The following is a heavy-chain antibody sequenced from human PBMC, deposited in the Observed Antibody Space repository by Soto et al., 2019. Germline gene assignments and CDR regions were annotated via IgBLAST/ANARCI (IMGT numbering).Heavy chain of an antibody. CDR1: GYSFTSYW. J-gene: IGHJ4*01. CDR2: IYPYDSDT. V-gene: IGHV5-51*01. CDR3: ARHLVGSTRGNFDY. Sequence: GESLKISCKTSGYSFTSYWIGWVRQVPGKGMEWMGSIYPYDSDTRYSPSFQGQVTISADTSITTAYLQWSGLRASDTAMYFCARHLVGSTRGNFDYWGQGTLVTVSS. D-gene: IGHD2-2*01.